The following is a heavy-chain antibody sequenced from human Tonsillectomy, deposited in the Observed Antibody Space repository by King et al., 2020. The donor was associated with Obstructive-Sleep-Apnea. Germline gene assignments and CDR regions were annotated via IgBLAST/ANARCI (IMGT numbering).Heavy chain of an antibody. CDR2: ISYDGSNK. CDR3: ARDEYGDFSLFSGLDF. V-gene: IGHV3-30*04. J-gene: IGHJ6*02. D-gene: IGHD4-17*01. Sequence: VQLVESGGGVVQPGRSLRLSCAASGFPLSGYAMHWVRQAPGKGLEWVAVISYDGSNKYHADSLKGRFTISRDNYKNRLYLQMNSLTPADTAVYHCARDEYGDFSLFSGLDFWGQGTAVIVSS. CDR1: GFPLSGYA.